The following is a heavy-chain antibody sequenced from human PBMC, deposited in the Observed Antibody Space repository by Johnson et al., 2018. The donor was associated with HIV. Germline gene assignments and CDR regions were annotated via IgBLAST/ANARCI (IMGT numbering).Heavy chain of an antibody. J-gene: IGHJ3*02. D-gene: IGHD5-18*01. V-gene: IGHV3-74*02. CDR3: ASRSDGYVRHAFDI. CDR1: GLIFSRSW. CDR2: TNSDGSST. Sequence: VQLVESGGGLVQPGGSLRLSCAASGLIFSRSWIHWVRQAPGKGLVWVSRTNSDGSSTNYADSVKGRFTISRDNAKNSLYLQMNSLRAEDTAVYYCASRSDGYVRHAFDIWGQGTMGTVSS.